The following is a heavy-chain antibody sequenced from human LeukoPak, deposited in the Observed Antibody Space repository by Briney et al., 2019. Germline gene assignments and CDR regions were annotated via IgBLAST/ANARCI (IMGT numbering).Heavy chain of an antibody. J-gene: IGHJ4*02. CDR2: INPSGGST. Sequence: GASVKVSCKASGYTFTSYYMHWVRQAPGQGLEWMGIINPSGGSTSYAQKFQGRVTMTRDTSTSTVYMELSSLRSEDTAVYYCAIEIAAAGTELGLVFDYWGQGTLVTVSS. CDR1: GYTFTSYY. D-gene: IGHD6-13*01. CDR3: AIEIAAAGTELGLVFDY. V-gene: IGHV1-46*01.